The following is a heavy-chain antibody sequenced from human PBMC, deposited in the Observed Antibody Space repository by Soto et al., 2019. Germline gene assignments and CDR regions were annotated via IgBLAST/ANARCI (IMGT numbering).Heavy chain of an antibody. J-gene: IGHJ4*02. CDR2: IYYSVST. Sequence: SETLSLTCAVSGGSISSGGYSWSWIRQPPGKGLEWIGYIYYSVSTNYNPSLKSRVTISVDTSKNQFSLKLRSVTAADTAVYYCAREAYGDYGGYFDYWGQGTLVTVSS. D-gene: IGHD4-17*01. CDR1: GGSISSGGYS. CDR3: AREAYGDYGGYFDY. V-gene: IGHV4-61*08.